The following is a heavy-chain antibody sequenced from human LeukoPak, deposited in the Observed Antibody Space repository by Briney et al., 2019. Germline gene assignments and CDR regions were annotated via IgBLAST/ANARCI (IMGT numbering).Heavy chain of an antibody. J-gene: IGHJ4*02. CDR1: GGSISSYY. CDR3: ARDQVAGTMYHFDY. D-gene: IGHD6-19*01. V-gene: IGHV4-4*07. CDR2: IYTSGST. Sequence: SETLSLTCTVSGGSISSYYWSWIRQPAGKGLEWIGRIYTSGSTNYNPSLKSRVTMSVDTSKNQFSLKLSSVTAADTAVYYCARDQVAGTMYHFDYWGQGTLVTVSS.